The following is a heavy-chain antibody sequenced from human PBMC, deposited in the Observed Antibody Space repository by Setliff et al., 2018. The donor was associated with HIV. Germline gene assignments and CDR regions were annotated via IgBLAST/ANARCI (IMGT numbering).Heavy chain of an antibody. CDR3: AREDSGWDLRGLYYYYYMDV. J-gene: IGHJ6*03. Sequence: GGSLRLSCAASGFTFSSYYMSWVRQAPGKGLEWVANIKQDGSEKYYVDSVKGRFTISRDNAKNSLYLQMNSLRAEDTAVYYCAREDSGWDLRGLYYYYYMDVWGKGTTVTVSS. D-gene: IGHD1-26*01. V-gene: IGHV3-7*03. CDR1: GFTFSSYY. CDR2: IKQDGSEK.